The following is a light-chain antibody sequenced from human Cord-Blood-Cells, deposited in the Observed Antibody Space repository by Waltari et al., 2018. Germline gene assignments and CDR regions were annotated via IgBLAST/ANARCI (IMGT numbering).Light chain of an antibody. CDR3: QQYGSSPPYT. CDR2: GAS. V-gene: IGKV3-20*01. J-gene: IGKJ2*01. Sequence: EIVLTQSPGTLSLSPGERPTLSCRASQSVSSSYLAWSQQKPGQAPRLLIYGASSRATGIPDRFSGSGSGTDFTLTISRLEPEDFAVYYCQQYGSSPPYTFGQGTKLEIK. CDR1: QSVSSSY.